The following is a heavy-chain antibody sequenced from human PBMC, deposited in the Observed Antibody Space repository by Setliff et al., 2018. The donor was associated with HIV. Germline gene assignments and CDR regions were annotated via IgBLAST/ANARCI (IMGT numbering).Heavy chain of an antibody. Sequence: SETLSLTCTVSGGSISSRSYYWSWLRQPAGKGLEWIGHIHTSGSTKYNPSLKSRVTISADTSKNQFFLKLSSVTAADTAVYYCVRGYCSSTTCYDDYYYMDVWGKGSTVTVSS. CDR1: GGSISSRSYY. V-gene: IGHV4-61*09. CDR2: IHTSGST. D-gene: IGHD2-2*01. J-gene: IGHJ6*03. CDR3: VRGYCSSTTCYDDYYYMDV.